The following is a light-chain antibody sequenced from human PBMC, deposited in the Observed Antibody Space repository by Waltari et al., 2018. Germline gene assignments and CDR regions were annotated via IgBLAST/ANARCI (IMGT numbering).Light chain of an antibody. Sequence: SALTQPRSVSGSPGQSVPISCTGTTSAVGGYNYVSWYQHHPGKAPKLMIFDVTQRPSGVPDRFSGSKSANTASLTISGLQAEDEADYYCCSFAGTYTWVFGGGTKVTVL. CDR3: CSFAGTYTWV. CDR1: TSAVGGYNY. CDR2: DVT. V-gene: IGLV2-11*01. J-gene: IGLJ3*02.